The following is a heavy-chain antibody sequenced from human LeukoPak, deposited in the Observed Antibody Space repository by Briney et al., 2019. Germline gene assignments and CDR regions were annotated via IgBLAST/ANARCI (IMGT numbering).Heavy chain of an antibody. J-gene: IGHJ4*02. V-gene: IGHV4-39*07. Sequence: SSETLSLTCTVSGGSISSSSYYWGWIRQPPGKGLEWIGSIYYSGSTYYNPSLKSRVTISVDTSKNQFSLKLSSVTAADTAVYYCAREYGDYVGYWGQGTLVTVSS. CDR2: IYYSGST. CDR3: AREYGDYVGY. D-gene: IGHD4-17*01. CDR1: GGSISSSSYY.